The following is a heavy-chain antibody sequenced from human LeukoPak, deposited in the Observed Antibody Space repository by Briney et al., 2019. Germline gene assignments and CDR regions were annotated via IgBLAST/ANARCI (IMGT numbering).Heavy chain of an antibody. V-gene: IGHV3-23*01. CDR3: ARDECSSTSCSFDY. CDR1: GFTFSTYA. CDR2: ISGSGGNT. D-gene: IGHD2-2*01. Sequence: GGCLRLSCAASGFTFSTYAMTWVRQAPGKGLEWVSSISGSGGNTYYADSVKGRFTISRDNSKNTLYLQMNSLRAEDTAVYYCARDECSSTSCSFDYWGQGTLVTVSS. J-gene: IGHJ4*02.